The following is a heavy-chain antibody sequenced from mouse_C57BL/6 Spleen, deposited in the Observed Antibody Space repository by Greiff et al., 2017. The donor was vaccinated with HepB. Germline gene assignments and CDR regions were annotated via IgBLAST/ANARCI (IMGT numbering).Heavy chain of an antibody. CDR1: GFTFSSYA. CDR3: TREGFDYGSLAY. Sequence: EVQRVESGEGLVKPGGSLKLSCAASGFTFSSYAMSWVRQTPEKRLEWVAYISSGGDYIYYADTVKGRFTISRDNARNTLYLQMSSLKSEDTAMYYCTREGFDYGSLAYWGQGTLVTVSA. J-gene: IGHJ3*01. CDR2: ISSGGDYI. V-gene: IGHV5-9-1*02. D-gene: IGHD1-1*01.